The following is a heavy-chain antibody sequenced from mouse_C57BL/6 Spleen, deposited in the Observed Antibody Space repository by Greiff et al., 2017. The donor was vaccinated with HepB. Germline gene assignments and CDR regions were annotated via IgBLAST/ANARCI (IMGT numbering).Heavy chain of an antibody. CDR1: GYTLSSYW. CDR3: ARRDSYYYGSPWFAY. J-gene: IGHJ3*01. V-gene: IGHV1-7*01. CDR2: INPSSGYT. D-gene: IGHD1-1*01. Sequence: QVQLKESGAELAKPGASVKLFCKASGYTLSSYWMHWVKQRPGQGLEWIGYINPSSGYTKYNQKFKDKATLTADKSSSTAYMQLSSLTYEDSAVYYCARRDSYYYGSPWFAYWGQGTLVTVSA.